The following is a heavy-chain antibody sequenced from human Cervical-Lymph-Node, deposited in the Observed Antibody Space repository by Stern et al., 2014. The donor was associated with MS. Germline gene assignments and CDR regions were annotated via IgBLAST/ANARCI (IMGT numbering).Heavy chain of an antibody. Sequence: QVQLVQSGAEVKKPGASVKVSCKTSGYIFTGYYIHWVRQAPGQGLEWMAWIHPNTGGTKYAQKFQGRVTMSRDTSISTAYVELSSLTSDDTAVYYCARDQRGITIFGVVTDYYYLGMDVWGQGTTVTVSS. D-gene: IGHD3-3*01. J-gene: IGHJ6*02. CDR2: IHPNTGGT. V-gene: IGHV1-2*02. CDR3: ARDQRGITIFGVVTDYYYLGMDV. CDR1: GYIFTGYY.